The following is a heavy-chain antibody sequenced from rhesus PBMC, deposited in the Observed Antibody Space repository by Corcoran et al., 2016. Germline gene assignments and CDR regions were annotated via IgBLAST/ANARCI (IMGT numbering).Heavy chain of an antibody. CDR1: GITLDDYA. J-gene: IGHJ3*01. V-gene: IGHV3-201*01. D-gene: IGHD4-17*01. CDR3: TREGVTFDAFDF. Sequence: EVQLVESGGGVVQPGGSLRLSCVAAGITLDDYALHWVRQSPGKGLEWVSGISWDGGRTGYADSVKGRFTISRDNAKNSLHLQMDRLRAEDTAVYYCTREGVTFDAFDFWGQGLRVTVSS. CDR2: ISWDGGRT.